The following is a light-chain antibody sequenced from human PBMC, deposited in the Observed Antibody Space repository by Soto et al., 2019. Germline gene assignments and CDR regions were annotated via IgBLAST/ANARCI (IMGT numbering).Light chain of an antibody. CDR1: SSDVGGYNY. CDR2: EVS. Sequence: QSVLTQPASVSGSPGQSITISCTGTSSDVGGYNYVSWYQQHPGKAPKLMIYEVSNRPSGVSNRFSGSKSGNTASLTISGLQAEDEADYYCSSYTSSSTLNWVFGGGTTGHRP. CDR3: SSYTSSSTLNWV. J-gene: IGLJ3*02. V-gene: IGLV2-14*01.